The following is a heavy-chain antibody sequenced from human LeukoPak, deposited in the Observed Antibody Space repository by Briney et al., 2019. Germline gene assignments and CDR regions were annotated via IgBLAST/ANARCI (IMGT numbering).Heavy chain of an antibody. CDR1: GGTFRSYA. CDR2: IIPIFGTA. CDR3: ARDQGYRYGYGDFDY. J-gene: IGHJ4*02. Sequence: SVKVSCKASGGTFRSYAISWVRQAPGQGLEWMGGIIPIFGTANYAQKFQGRVTITADESTSTAYMELSSLRSEDTAVYYCARDQGYRYGYGDFDYWGQGTLVSVSS. V-gene: IGHV1-69*01. D-gene: IGHD5-18*01.